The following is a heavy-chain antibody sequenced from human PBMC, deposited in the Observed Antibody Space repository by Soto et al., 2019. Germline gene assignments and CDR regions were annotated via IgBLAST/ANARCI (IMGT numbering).Heavy chain of an antibody. Sequence: QVHLVESGGGVVQPGTSLRLTCEASGFNFNNYGMHWVRQAPGKGLEWVAAISSDGSNQHYVDSVKGRFTVSRDNSKNALYLQMDSLRPEDTAMYYCAKAGSTTGWGWYDPWGQGTLVTVSS. V-gene: IGHV3-30*18. J-gene: IGHJ5*02. D-gene: IGHD6-19*01. CDR2: ISSDGSNQ. CDR3: AKAGSTTGWGWYDP. CDR1: GFNFNNYG.